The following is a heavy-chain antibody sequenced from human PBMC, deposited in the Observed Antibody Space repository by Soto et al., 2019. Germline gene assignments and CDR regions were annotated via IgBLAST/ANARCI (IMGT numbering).Heavy chain of an antibody. CDR1: GGSISSSNW. CDR3: ARCPGGGSGGLGMDV. V-gene: IGHV4-4*02. J-gene: IGHJ6*02. CDR2: IYHSGST. Sequence: SETLSLTCAVSGGSISSSNWWSWVRQPPGKGLEWIGEIYHSGSTNSNPSLKSRVTISVDKSKNQFSMKLSSVTAADTAVYYCARCPGGGSGGLGMDVWGQGPTVT. D-gene: IGHD6-19*01.